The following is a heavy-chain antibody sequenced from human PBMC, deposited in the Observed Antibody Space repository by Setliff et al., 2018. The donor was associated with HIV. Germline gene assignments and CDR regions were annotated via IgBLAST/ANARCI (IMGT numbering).Heavy chain of an antibody. Sequence: PGGSLRLSCAASGFTFSSYGMHWVRQAPGKGLEWVAVISCDGSDQHLADSVKDRFTISRDNSNNALYLQMNGLRGEDTAVYYCARDGGGCSGGTCNMVQYWGQGTLVTVSS. CDR2: ISCDGSDQ. CDR1: GFTFSSYG. CDR3: ARDGGGCSGGTCNMVQY. V-gene: IGHV3-30*03. D-gene: IGHD2-15*01. J-gene: IGHJ1*01.